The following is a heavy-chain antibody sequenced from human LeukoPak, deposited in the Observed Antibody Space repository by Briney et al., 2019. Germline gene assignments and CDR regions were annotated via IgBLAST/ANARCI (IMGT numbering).Heavy chain of an antibody. CDR2: VNPNSGNT. CDR1: GYTFTSYD. V-gene: IGHV1-8*01. Sequence: GASVKVSCKASGYTFTSYDINWVRQATGQGLEWMGWVNPNSGNTGYAQKFQGRVTMTRNTSITTAYMELSSLRSEDTAVYYCTRDRIVGPTDAFDIWGQGTMVTVSS. D-gene: IGHD1-26*01. J-gene: IGHJ3*02. CDR3: TRDRIVGPTDAFDI.